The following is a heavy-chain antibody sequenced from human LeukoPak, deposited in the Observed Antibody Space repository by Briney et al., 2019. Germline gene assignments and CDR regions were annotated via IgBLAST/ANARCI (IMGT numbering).Heavy chain of an antibody. V-gene: IGHV4-39*07. CDR3: AGDRGLTLNY. D-gene: IGHD2-21*01. J-gene: IGHJ4*02. CDR1: RVSISSSSYF. CDR2: INYSRSP. Sequence: SETLSLTCTVSRVSISSSSYFWRWIRQPPGKGLEWIGTINYSRSPYYNPSLRSRVTISLDTSKNQFSLKLSSVTAADTAVYYCAGDRGLTLNYWGQGTLVTVSS.